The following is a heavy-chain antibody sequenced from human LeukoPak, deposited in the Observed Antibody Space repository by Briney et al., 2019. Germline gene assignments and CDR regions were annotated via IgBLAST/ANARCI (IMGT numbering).Heavy chain of an antibody. J-gene: IGHJ4*02. CDR3: AKDRGSSGYYPGCYFDY. CDR2: ISYDGSNK. CDR1: GFTFSSYG. V-gene: IGHV3-30*18. Sequence: GRSLRLSCAASGFTFSSYGMHWVRQAPGKGLEWVAVISYDGSNKYYADSVKGRFTISRDNSKNTLYLQMNSLRAEDTAVYYCAKDRGSSGYYPGCYFDYWGQGTLVTVSS. D-gene: IGHD3-22*01.